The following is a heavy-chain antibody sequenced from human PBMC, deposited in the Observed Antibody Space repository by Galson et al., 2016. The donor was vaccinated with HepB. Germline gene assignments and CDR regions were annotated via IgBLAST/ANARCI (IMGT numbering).Heavy chain of an antibody. V-gene: IGHV5-51*01. CDR1: GYSFTTYW. CDR3: ARRKNYAPDY. D-gene: IGHD1-7*01. Sequence: QSGAEVKKPGESLKIACTASGYSFTTYWIGWVRQEPGKGLEWVGIIYPGDSDTRYSPSFQGQVTISADRSISTAYLQWSSLKASDTAMYYCARRKNYAPDYWGQGTLVTVSS. CDR2: IYPGDSDT. J-gene: IGHJ4*02.